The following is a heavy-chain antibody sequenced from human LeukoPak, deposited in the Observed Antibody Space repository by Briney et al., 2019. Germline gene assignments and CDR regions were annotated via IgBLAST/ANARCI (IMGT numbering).Heavy chain of an antibody. CDR3: AKSSGSYPYYFDY. Sequence: SGGSLRLSCAASGFTFSSYAMSWVRQAPGKGLEWVSAISDSGGYTYYADSVKGRFTISRDNAKNTEYLQMNSLRAEDTAVYYCAKSSGSYPYYFDYWGQGTLVTVSS. J-gene: IGHJ4*02. V-gene: IGHV3-23*01. D-gene: IGHD3-10*01. CDR1: GFTFSSYA. CDR2: ISDSGGYT.